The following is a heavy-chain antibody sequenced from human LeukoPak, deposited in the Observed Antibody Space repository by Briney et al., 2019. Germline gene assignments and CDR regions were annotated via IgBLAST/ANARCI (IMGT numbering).Heavy chain of an antibody. J-gene: IGHJ3*02. D-gene: IGHD3-10*01. Sequence: SETLSLTCTVSGGPISSYYWSWIRQPPGKGLEWIGYIYYSGSTNYNPSLKSRVTISVDTSKNQFSLKLSSVTAADTAVYYCARAKNLITMVRGVILGAFDIWGQGTMVTVSS. CDR3: ARAKNLITMVRGVILGAFDI. V-gene: IGHV4-59*01. CDR1: GGPISSYY. CDR2: IYYSGST.